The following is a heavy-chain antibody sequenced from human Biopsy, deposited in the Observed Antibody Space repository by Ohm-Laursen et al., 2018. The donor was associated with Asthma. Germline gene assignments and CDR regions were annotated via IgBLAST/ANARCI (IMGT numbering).Heavy chain of an antibody. J-gene: IGHJ4*02. Sequence: SLRLSCAATGFTFSNYGMSWVRQAPGKGLEWVSSITGSGGFTYYTDSVKGRFTISRDNSRNTLHLQMNSLRAEDTAVYFCAKEVFPGWELRRGPDSWGQGTLVTVSS. V-gene: IGHV3-NL1*01. CDR2: ITGSGGFT. CDR3: AKEVFPGWELRRGPDS. D-gene: IGHD1-26*01. CDR1: GFTFSNYG.